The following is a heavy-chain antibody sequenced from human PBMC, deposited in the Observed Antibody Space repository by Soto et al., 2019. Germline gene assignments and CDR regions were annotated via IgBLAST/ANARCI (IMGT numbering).Heavy chain of an antibody. V-gene: IGHV4-4*02. Sequence: QVQLQESGPGLVKPSETLSLTCAVYGGSISSNKWWSWVRQPPGKGLEWIGEIYHSGNTNYNPSLKSRVTISRDKSKNQSSLKLTSVTAADSAVYYCARDDHIVVVPTSLGAMDVWGQGTTVTVSS. D-gene: IGHD2-2*01. CDR2: IYHSGNT. CDR3: ARDDHIVVVPTSLGAMDV. CDR1: GGSISSNKW. J-gene: IGHJ6*02.